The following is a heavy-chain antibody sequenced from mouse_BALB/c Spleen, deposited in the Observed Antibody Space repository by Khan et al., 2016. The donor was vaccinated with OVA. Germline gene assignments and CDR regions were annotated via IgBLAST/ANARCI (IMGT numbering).Heavy chain of an antibody. Sequence: VQLVESGPGLVAPSQSLSITCTVSGFSLSSFGIYWVRQPPGKGLAWLGVIWAGGDTNYNSALMSRMSISKDNSKSQVFLKMNSLQTEYTAIYYCARDGYYFDYGGPGTTVTVSS. V-gene: IGHV2-9*02. CDR1: GFSLSSFG. CDR3: ARDGYYFDY. CDR2: IWAGGDT. D-gene: IGHD2-2*01. J-gene: IGHJ2*01.